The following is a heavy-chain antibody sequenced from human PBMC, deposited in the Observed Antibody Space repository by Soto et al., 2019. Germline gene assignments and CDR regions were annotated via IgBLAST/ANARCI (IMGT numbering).Heavy chain of an antibody. Sequence: ASVKVSCKASGGTFSSYAISWVRQAPGQGLEWMGGIIPIFGTANYAQKFQGRVTITADESTSTAYMELSSLRSEDTAVYYCATNRDDFWSGYYKEYYFDYWGQGTLVTVSS. CDR1: GGTFSSYA. D-gene: IGHD3-3*01. J-gene: IGHJ4*02. CDR2: IIPIFGTA. CDR3: ATNRDDFWSGYYKEYYFDY. V-gene: IGHV1-69*13.